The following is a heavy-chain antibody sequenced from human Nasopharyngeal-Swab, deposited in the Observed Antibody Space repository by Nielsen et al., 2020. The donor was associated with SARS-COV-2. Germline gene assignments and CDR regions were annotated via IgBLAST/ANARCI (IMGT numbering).Heavy chain of an antibody. Sequence: VRQAPGKGLEWVAAFEGGATRTHYAASVEGRFSISRDDPQNMLSLQMSSLRAEDTAVYYCAKDLFRWSFDAWGQGTMVTVSS. D-gene: IGHD3-10*02. CDR2: FEGGATRT. CDR3: AKDLFRWSFDA. J-gene: IGHJ3*01. V-gene: IGHV3-23*01.